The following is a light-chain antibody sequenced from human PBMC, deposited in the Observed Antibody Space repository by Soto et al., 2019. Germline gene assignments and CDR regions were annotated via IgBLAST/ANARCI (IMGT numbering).Light chain of an antibody. CDR3: SSYAGSNNFV. CDR1: SSDVGDYNY. Sequence: QSVLTQTPSASGSPGQSVTISCTGTSSDVGDYNYVSWYQQHPGKAPKLMIYEVTKRPSGVPDRFSGSKSGNTASLTVSGLQAEDEADYYCSSYAGSNNFVFGTGTKVTVL. CDR2: EVT. J-gene: IGLJ1*01. V-gene: IGLV2-8*01.